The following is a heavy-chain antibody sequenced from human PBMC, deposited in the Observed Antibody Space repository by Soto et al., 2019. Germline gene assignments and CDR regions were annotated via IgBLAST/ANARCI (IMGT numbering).Heavy chain of an antibody. CDR2: IWYDGSNK. CDR3: ARGLDIVVVVAAHHDAFDI. CDR1: GFTFSSYG. J-gene: IGHJ3*02. V-gene: IGHV3-33*01. Sequence: LRLSCAASGFTFSSYGMHRVRQAPGKGLEWVAVIWYDGSNKYYADSVKGRFTISRDNSKNTLYLQMNSLRAEDTAVYYCARGLDIVVVVAAHHDAFDIWGQGTMVTVSS. D-gene: IGHD2-15*01.